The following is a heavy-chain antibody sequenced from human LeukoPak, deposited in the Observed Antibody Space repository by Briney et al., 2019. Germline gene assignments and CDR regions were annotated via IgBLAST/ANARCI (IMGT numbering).Heavy chain of an antibody. CDR2: IYYSGST. D-gene: IGHD1-26*01. CDR1: GGSISSYY. V-gene: IGHV4-59*12. CDR3: ARHREWEAVFDY. Sequence: PSETLSLTCTVSGGSISSYYWSWIRQPPGKGLEWIGYIYYSGSTNYNPSLKSRVTISVDTSKNQFSLKLSSVTAADTAVYYCARHREWEAVFDYWGQGTLVTVSS. J-gene: IGHJ4*02.